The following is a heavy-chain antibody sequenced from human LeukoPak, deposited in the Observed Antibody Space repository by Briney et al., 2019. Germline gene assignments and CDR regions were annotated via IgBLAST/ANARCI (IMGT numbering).Heavy chain of an antibody. CDR1: GFTVSSNY. J-gene: IGHJ4*02. V-gene: IGHV3-66*01. Sequence: GGSLRLSCAASGFTVSSNYMSWVRQAPGKGLEWVSVIYSGGSTYYADSVKGRFTISRDNSKNTLYLQMNSLRAEDTAVYYCARERIDSSHFDYWGQGTLVTVSS. CDR3: ARERIDSSHFDY. D-gene: IGHD6-13*01. CDR2: IYSGGST.